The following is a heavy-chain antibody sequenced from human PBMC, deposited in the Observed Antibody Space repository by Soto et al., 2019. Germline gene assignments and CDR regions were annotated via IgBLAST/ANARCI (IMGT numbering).Heavy chain of an antibody. CDR2: ISSSSSYI. J-gene: IGHJ5*02. D-gene: IGHD5-12*01. CDR3: ARDRWIVATTVWFDP. CDR1: GFTFSSYS. Sequence: GGSLRLSCAASGFTFSSYSMNWVRQAPGKGLEWVSSISSSSSYIYYADSVKGRFTISRDNTKNSLYLQMNSLRAEDTAVYYCARDRWIVATTVWFDPWGQGTLVTVSS. V-gene: IGHV3-21*01.